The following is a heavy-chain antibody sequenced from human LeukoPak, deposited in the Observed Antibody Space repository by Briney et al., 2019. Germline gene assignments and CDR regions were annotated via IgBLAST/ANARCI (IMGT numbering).Heavy chain of an antibody. CDR2: IKSKTDGGTT. V-gene: IGHV3-15*01. Sequence: PGGSLRLSCAASGFTFSNAWMSWVRQAPGKGLEWVGRIKSKTDGGTTDYAAPVKGRFTISRDDSKNTLYLQMNSLKTEDTAVYYCTTDPGYYYDSSGLGGGWGQGTLVTVSS. J-gene: IGHJ4*02. CDR3: TTDPGYYYDSSGLGGG. CDR1: GFTFSNAW. D-gene: IGHD3-22*01.